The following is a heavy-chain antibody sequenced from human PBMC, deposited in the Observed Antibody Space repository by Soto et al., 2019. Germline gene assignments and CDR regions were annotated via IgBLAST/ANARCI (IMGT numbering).Heavy chain of an antibody. CDR2: IYPGDSDT. CDR1: GYSFTSYW. J-gene: IGHJ1*01. D-gene: IGHD5-12*01. V-gene: IGHV5-51*01. CDR3: ASRRGPEYSGYQSALEEYFQH. Sequence: PGESLKISCKGSGYSFTSYWIGWVRQMPGKGLEWMGIIYPGDSDTRYSPSFQGQVTISADKSISTAYLQWSSLKASDTAMYYCASRRGPEYSGYQSALEEYFQHWGQGTLVTVPS.